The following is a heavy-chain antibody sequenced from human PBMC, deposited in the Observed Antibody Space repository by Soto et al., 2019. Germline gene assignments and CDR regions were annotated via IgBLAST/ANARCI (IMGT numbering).Heavy chain of an antibody. CDR2: INAGNGNT. D-gene: IGHD6-13*01. J-gene: IGHJ5*02. CDR1: GYTFTTYA. V-gene: IGHV1-3*01. Sequence: ASVKVSCKASGYTFTTYAMHWVRQAPGQRLEWMGGINAGNGNTKYSQKFQGRITITRDTSANTAYMGLSSLRSEDTAVYYCARGKGSSWYGWFDPWGQGTLVTVS. CDR3: ARGKGSSWYGWFDP.